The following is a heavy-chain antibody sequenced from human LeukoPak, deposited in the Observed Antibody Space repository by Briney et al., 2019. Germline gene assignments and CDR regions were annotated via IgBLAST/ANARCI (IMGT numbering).Heavy chain of an antibody. V-gene: IGHV5-51*01. D-gene: IGHD2-2*01. Sequence: GESLKISCKGSGYTFATYWIGCVRQIPGKRLEWMGFIYPGDSRTTYGPSFQGQVNISADNSIRTAYLQWNSLKASDTAIYYCVRHLSDITSCPNYWGPGTLITVAS. J-gene: IGHJ4*02. CDR1: GYTFATYW. CDR3: VRHLSDITSCPNY. CDR2: IYPGDSRT.